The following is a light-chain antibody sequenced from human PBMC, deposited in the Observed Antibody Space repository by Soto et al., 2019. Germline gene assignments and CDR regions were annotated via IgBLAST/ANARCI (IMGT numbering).Light chain of an antibody. Sequence: EIVLTQSPATLSLSPEERATLSCRASQSVSSYLAWYQQKPGQAPRLLIYDASIRATGIPARFSGGGSGTDFTLTINSVEAQDFAVYVCQPGDNWQYSFGQETKLEI. J-gene: IGKJ2*03. CDR3: QPGDNWQYS. CDR2: DAS. CDR1: QSVSSY. V-gene: IGKV3-11*01.